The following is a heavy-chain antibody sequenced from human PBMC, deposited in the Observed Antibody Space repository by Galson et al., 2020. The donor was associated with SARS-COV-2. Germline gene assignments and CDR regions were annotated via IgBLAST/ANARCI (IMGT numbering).Heavy chain of an antibody. CDR2: FYQDGTS. V-gene: IGHV4-38-2*01. J-gene: IGHJ6*02. D-gene: IGHD2-8*01. CDR3: ARHAAECSRCVCAHRYVAAMDV. Sequence: SQTLSLTCAVSGFSVRRGHFWGWIRQPPGKGLEWIGNFYQDGTSYYNPSLKSRVSISLDTSTNAFSLRLRSVTAPDTVVYYCARHAAECSRCVCAHRYVAAMDVWGQGTTVVVS. CDR1: GFSVRRGHF.